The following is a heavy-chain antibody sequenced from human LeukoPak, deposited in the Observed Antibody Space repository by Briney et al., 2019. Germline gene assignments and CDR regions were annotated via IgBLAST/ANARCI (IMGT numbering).Heavy chain of an antibody. Sequence: GGSLRLSCAASGFSFNDYDTHWVRQAPGKGLEWVSLIHRDGRTAYYADSVKGRFAISRDNSRRSLYLQINSLRAEDTALYHCAKTRRSGTEYGDFDYWGQGTLVTVSS. D-gene: IGHD1-26*01. J-gene: IGHJ4*02. V-gene: IGHV3-43*02. CDR2: IHRDGRTA. CDR1: GFSFNDYD. CDR3: AKTRRSGTEYGDFDY.